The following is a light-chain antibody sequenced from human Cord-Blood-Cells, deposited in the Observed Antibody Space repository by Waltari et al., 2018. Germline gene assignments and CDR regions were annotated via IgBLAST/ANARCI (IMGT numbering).Light chain of an antibody. J-gene: IGLJ1*01. CDR2: DVS. CDR3: CSYAGSYTF. V-gene: IGLV2-11*01. Sequence: QSALTQPRSVSGSPGQSVTISCTGNSSDGGGYHYVSWYQQHPGKAPKLMIYDVSKRPSGVPDRFSGSKSGNTASLTISGLQAEDEADYYCCSYAGSYTFFGTGTKVTVL. CDR1: SSDGGGYHY.